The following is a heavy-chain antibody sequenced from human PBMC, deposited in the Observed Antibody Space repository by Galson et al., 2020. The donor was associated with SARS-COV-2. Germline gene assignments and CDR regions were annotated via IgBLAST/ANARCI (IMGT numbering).Heavy chain of an antibody. CDR3: ARISSWDYYYYGMDV. CDR1: GASVSSGSQY. V-gene: IGHV4-61*02. Sequence: SETLSLTRAVSGASVSSGSQYWSWNRQPAGKGLEWLGRIHIRGSTNYNPSLKSRVTISLDTSKNQFSLRVSSVTAADTAVYYCARISSWDYYYYGMDVWGQGTTVTVSS. CDR2: IHIRGST. J-gene: IGHJ6*02. D-gene: IGHD6-13*01.